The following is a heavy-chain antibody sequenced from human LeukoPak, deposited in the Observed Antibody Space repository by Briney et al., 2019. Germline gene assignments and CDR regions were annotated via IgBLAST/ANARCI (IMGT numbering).Heavy chain of an antibody. CDR1: GFTFSSYG. J-gene: IGHJ3*02. CDR3: ARDFCSGGSCYPDAFDI. CDR2: IWYDGTNT. D-gene: IGHD2-15*01. Sequence: GGSLRLSCAASGFTFSSYGMHWVRQAPGKGLEWVAVIWYDGTNTYYADSVKGRFTISRDNSKNTLYLQMNSLRAEDTAVYYCARDFCSGGSCYPDAFDIWGQGTMVTVSS. V-gene: IGHV3-33*01.